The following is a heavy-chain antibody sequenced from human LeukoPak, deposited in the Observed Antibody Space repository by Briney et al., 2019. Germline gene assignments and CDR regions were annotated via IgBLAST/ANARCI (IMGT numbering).Heavy chain of an antibody. D-gene: IGHD3-22*01. CDR1: GFTVSSNY. J-gene: IGHJ4*02. CDR3: AREYYDSSGYKNNY. Sequence: GGSLRLSCAASGFTVSSNYMSWVRQAPGKGLEWVSVIYSGGSTYYADSVKGRLTISRDNSKNTLYLQMNSLRAEDTAVYYCAREYYDSSGYKNNYWGQGTLVTVSS. V-gene: IGHV3-66*02. CDR2: IYSGGST.